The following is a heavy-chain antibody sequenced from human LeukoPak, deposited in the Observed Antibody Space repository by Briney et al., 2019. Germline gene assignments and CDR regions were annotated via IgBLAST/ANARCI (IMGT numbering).Heavy chain of an antibody. J-gene: IGHJ4*02. CDR2: IYHSGST. CDR1: GYSISSGYY. V-gene: IGHV4-38-2*02. Sequence: SETLSLTCTVSGYSISSGYYWGWIRQPPGKGLEWIGSIYHSGSTYYNPSLKGRVTISVDTSKNQFSLKLSSVTAADTAVYYCARVVAVAGTFPDSWGQGTLVTVSS. CDR3: ARVVAVAGTFPDS. D-gene: IGHD6-19*01.